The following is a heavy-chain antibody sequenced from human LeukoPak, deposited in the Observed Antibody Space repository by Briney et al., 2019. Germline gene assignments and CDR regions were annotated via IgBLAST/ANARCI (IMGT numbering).Heavy chain of an antibody. CDR3: ARIPSGDYYYYYMDV. CDR1: GGSISSGGYS. J-gene: IGHJ6*03. D-gene: IGHD2-21*01. CDR2: IYYSVNT. Sequence: PSQTLSLTCAVSGGSISSGGYSWSWIRQPPGKGLEWIGYIYYSVNTYYSPSLKSRVTISVDTSKNQFSLKLISVTAADTAVYYCARIPSGDYYYYYMDVWGKGTTVTISS. V-gene: IGHV4-30-4*07.